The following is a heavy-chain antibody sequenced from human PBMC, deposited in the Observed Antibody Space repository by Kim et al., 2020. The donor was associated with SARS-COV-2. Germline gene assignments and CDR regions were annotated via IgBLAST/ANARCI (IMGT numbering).Heavy chain of an antibody. CDR1: GGSISSYY. J-gene: IGHJ6*02. V-gene: IGHV4-59*08. CDR3: ARQGGLLWFGELYPRLYSCMDV. CDR2: IYYSGST. Sequence: SETLSLTCTVSGGSISSYYWSWIRQPPGKGLEWIGYIYYSGSTNYNPSLKSRVTISVDTSKNQFSLKLSSVTAADTAVYYCARQGGLLWFGELYPRLYSCMDVWGQGTTVTVSS. D-gene: IGHD3-10*01.